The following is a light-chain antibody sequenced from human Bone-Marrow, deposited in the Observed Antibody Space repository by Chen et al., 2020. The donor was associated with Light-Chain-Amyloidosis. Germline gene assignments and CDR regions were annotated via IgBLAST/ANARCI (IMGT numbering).Light chain of an antibody. CDR1: SSDVGGYNY. J-gene: IGLJ3*02. CDR2: AVS. CDR3: SSYAGSNNLV. V-gene: IGLV2-8*01. Sequence: QSALTQPPSASGSPGQSVTISCPGTSSDVGGYNYVSWYQHHPGKAPKLMIYAVSKRPSGVPDRFSGSKSGSTASLTVSGLQAEDEADYYCSSYAGSNNLVFGRGTKLTVL.